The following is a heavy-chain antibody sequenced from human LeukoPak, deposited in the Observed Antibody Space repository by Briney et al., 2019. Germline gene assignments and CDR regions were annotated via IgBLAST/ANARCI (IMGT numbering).Heavy chain of an antibody. CDR2: IHHSGTT. V-gene: IGHV4-4*02. D-gene: IGHD1-14*01. CDR3: ARDRRHRSSGVGDLAYYFDY. Sequence: SGTLSLTCAVSGGPISSSNWWSWVRQPPGKGLELIGDIHHSGTTNYNPSLKSRVTISVDKSKNQFSLNLTSVTAADTAVYYCARDRRHRSSGVGDLAYYFDYWGQGTLVTVSS. CDR1: GGPISSSNW. J-gene: IGHJ4*02.